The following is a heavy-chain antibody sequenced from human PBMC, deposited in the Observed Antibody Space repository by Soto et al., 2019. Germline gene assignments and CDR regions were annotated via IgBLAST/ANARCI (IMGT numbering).Heavy chain of an antibody. D-gene: IGHD3-10*01. CDR1: EFTFSSYS. V-gene: IGHV3-23*01. CDR2: FRTSGDGGTT. J-gene: IGHJ4*02. CDR3: AKKVNSGPGSQYFDY. Sequence: GGSLRLSCAASEFTFSSYSMSWVRQAPGKGLEWVSGFRTSGDGGTTYYADSVKGRFTISRDNSKNMLFLQMNSLRAEDTAIYYCAKKVNSGPGSQYFDYWGQGTLVTVS.